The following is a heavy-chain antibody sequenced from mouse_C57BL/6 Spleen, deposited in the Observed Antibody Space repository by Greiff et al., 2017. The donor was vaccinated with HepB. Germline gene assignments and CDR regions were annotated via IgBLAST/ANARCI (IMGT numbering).Heavy chain of an antibody. J-gene: IGHJ2*01. D-gene: IGHD1-2*01. CDR1: GYTFTDYE. CDR3: TGHYYGLDY. V-gene: IGHV1-15*01. CDR2: IDPETGGT. Sequence: VQLQESGAELVRPGASVTLSCKASGYTFTDYEMHWVKQTPVHGLEWIGAIDPETGGTAYNQKFKGKAILTADKSSSTAYMELRSLTSEDSAVYYCTGHYYGLDYWGQGTTLTVSS.